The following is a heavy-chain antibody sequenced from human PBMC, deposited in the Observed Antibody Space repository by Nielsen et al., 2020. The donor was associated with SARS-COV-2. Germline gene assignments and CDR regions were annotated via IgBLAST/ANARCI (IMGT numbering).Heavy chain of an antibody. J-gene: IGHJ6*02. D-gene: IGHD4-23*01. CDR3: ARDKSYGGNSLYYYYGMDV. CDR1: GYTFTSYD. Sequence: ASVQVSCKATGYTFTSYDINWVRQATGQGLEWMGWMNPNSGNTGYAQKFQGRVTMTRNTSISTAYMELSSLRSEDTAVYYCARDKSYGGNSLYYYYGMDVWGQGTTVTVSS. V-gene: IGHV1-8*01. CDR2: MNPNSGNT.